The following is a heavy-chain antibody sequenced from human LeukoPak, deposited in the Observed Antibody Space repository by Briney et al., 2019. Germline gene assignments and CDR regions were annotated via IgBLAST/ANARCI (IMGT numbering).Heavy chain of an antibody. CDR1: GCTFSNYA. V-gene: IGHV3-23*01. Sequence: QPGGSLRLSCAASGCTFSNYAMYWGRQAPGKGPEWVSAISRGGDATYYADSVKGRFTISRDNSKNTLYLQMNSLTAEDTAIYYCARSGIYDYWGQGTLVTVSS. J-gene: IGHJ4*02. CDR2: ISRGGDAT. D-gene: IGHD3-3*01. CDR3: ARSGIYDY.